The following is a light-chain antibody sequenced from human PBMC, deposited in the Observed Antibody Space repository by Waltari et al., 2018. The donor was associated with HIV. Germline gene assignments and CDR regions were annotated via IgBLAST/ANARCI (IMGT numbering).Light chain of an antibody. V-gene: IGLV2-14*01. CDR1: TSDVGASKY. Sequence: QSALTQPAPVSGSPGQSITISCTGTTSDVGASKYVSWYQQHPGKVPKLMIYEVSNRPSGVSIRFSGPKFGNTASLTISGLQAEDEADYFCSSYTSSSTLVFGSGTKVTVL. CDR3: SSYTSSSTLV. J-gene: IGLJ1*01. CDR2: EVS.